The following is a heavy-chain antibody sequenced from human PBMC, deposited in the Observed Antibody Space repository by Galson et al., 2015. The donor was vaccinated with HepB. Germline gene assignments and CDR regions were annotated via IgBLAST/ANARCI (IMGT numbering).Heavy chain of an antibody. Sequence: QSGAEVKKPGESLKISCKGSGYSFTSYWIGWVRQMPGKGLEWMGIIYPGDSDTRYSPSFQGQVTISADKSISTAYLQWSSLKASDTAMYYCARLRGSINSYGPHDAFDIWGQGTMVTVSS. D-gene: IGHD5-18*01. CDR1: GYSFTSYW. J-gene: IGHJ3*02. V-gene: IGHV5-51*01. CDR2: IYPGDSDT. CDR3: ARLRGSINSYGPHDAFDI.